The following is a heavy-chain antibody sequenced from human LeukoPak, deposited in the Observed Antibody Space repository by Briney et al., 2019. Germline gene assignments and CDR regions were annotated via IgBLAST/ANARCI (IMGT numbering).Heavy chain of an antibody. D-gene: IGHD3-22*01. Sequence: SETLSLTCTVSGGSISSYYWSWIRQPAGSGLEWIGHIYTSGSTNYNPSLKSRVSMSIDTSKNQFFLKLSSMTAADTAVYFCARGGPYDSSEPDDAFDIWGQGTMVTVSS. CDR2: IYTSGST. V-gene: IGHV4-4*07. J-gene: IGHJ3*02. CDR1: GGSISSYY. CDR3: ARGGPYDSSEPDDAFDI.